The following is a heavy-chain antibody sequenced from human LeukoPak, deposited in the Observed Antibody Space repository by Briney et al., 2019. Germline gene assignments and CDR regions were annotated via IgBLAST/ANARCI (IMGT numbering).Heavy chain of an antibody. CDR1: GFTFSDHA. J-gene: IGHJ3*02. CDR3: VRRRVGVAPASDM. V-gene: IGHV3-72*01. Sequence: GGSLRLSCAAFGFTFSDHAMDWVRQAPGEGLEWVARCRGKTNSYTAEYAASVKGRFTISRDDSKNSLYLQMNSLKTEDTAVYYCVRRRVGVAPASDMWGQGTTVTVSS. D-gene: IGHD1-26*01. CDR2: CRGKTNSYTA.